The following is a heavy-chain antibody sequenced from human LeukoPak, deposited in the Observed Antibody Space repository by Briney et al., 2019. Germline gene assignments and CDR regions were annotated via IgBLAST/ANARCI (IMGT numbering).Heavy chain of an antibody. CDR1: GGPISSSSYY. CDR3: ARLDYGDSDFDY. V-gene: IGHV4-39*07. CDR2: IYYSGST. D-gene: IGHD4-17*01. Sequence: SETLSLTCTVSGGPISSSSYYWVWIRQPPGKGLEWIGSIYYSGSTYYNPSLRSRVTISVDTSKNQFSLKLSSVTAADTAVYYCARLDYGDSDFDYWGQGTLVTVSS. J-gene: IGHJ4*02.